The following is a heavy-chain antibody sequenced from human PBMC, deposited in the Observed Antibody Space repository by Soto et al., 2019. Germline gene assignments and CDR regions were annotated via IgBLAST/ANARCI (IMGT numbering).Heavy chain of an antibody. CDR2: IIPIFGTA. CDR3: ARGSGSYYNQDYYYYYGMDV. D-gene: IGHD3-10*01. CDR1: GGTFSSYA. Sequence: VKVSCKASGGTFSSYAISWVRQAPGQGLEWMGGIIPIFGTANYAQKFQGRVTITADESTSTAYMELSSLRSEDTAVYYCARGSGSYYNQDYYYYYGMDVWGQGTTVTVSS. J-gene: IGHJ6*02. V-gene: IGHV1-69*01.